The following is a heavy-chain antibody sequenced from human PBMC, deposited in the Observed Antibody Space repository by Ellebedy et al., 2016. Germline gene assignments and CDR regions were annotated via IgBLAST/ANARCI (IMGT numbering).Heavy chain of an antibody. CDR3: ARAEGKGWYNYYYYMDV. CDR2: IIPIFGTA. V-gene: IGHV1-69*13. D-gene: IGHD6-19*01. J-gene: IGHJ6*03. CDR1: GGTFSSYA. Sequence: SVKVSXKASGGTFSSYAISWVRQAPGQGLEWMGGIIPIFGTANYAQKFQGRVTITADESTSTAYMELSSLRSEDTAVYYCARAEGKGWYNYYYYMDVWGKGTTVTVSS.